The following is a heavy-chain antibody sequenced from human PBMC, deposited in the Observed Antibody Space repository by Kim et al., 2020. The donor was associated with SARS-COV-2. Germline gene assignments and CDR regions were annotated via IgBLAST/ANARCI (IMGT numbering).Heavy chain of an antibody. CDR2: IIPANGNT. Sequence: ASVKVSCKASGYSFSNYALHWVRQAPGQRPEWMGWIIPANGNTKQSQKFQGRVPITRDTSATTAYMELTSLRSEDTAVYYCARVDYGSGSYYFDYWGQGTLVTVSS. CDR1: GYSFSNYA. CDR3: ARVDYGSGSYYFDY. V-gene: IGHV1-3*01. D-gene: IGHD3-10*01. J-gene: IGHJ4*02.